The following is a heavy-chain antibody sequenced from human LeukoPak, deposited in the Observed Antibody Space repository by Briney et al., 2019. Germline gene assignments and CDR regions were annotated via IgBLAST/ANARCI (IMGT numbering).Heavy chain of an antibody. Sequence: SETLSLTCTVSGGSISSGDYYWSWIRQPPGKGLEWIGSIYYSGSTYYNPSLKSRVTISVDTSKNQFSLKLSSVTAADTAVYYCARPSGSYSRWFDPWGQGTLVTVSS. V-gene: IGHV4-39*01. J-gene: IGHJ5*02. CDR3: ARPSGSYSRWFDP. CDR1: GGSISSGDYY. D-gene: IGHD1-26*01. CDR2: IYYSGST.